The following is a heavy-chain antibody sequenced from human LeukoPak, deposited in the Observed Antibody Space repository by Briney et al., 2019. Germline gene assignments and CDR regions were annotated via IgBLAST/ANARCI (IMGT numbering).Heavy chain of an antibody. CDR1: GDSINSLDL. CDR3: AGLGGRYSSGLYYYYDY. V-gene: IGHV4-4*02. D-gene: IGHD3-22*01. Sequence: SGTLSLTCTVSGDSINSLDLWSWVRQPPGKGLEWIGEMYLSGTTHSNPSVKSRVTISIDKSKNQFFLNLSSVTAADTAVYYCAGLGGRYSSGLYYYYDYWGQGTLVTVSS. CDR2: MYLSGTT. J-gene: IGHJ4*02.